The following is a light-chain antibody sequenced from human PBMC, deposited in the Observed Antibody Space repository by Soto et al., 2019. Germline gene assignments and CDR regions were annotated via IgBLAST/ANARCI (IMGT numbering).Light chain of an antibody. V-gene: IGKV3-15*01. J-gene: IGKJ2*01. CDR2: GAS. Sequence: EIVMTQSPATLSVSPGERATLSCRASQSISNTLAWFQQKPGQGPRLLIYGASTRATGIPARFSGSGSGTEFTLTISSLQPEDFATYYCLQHNSFPYTFGQGTKLQIK. CDR1: QSISNT. CDR3: LQHNSFPYT.